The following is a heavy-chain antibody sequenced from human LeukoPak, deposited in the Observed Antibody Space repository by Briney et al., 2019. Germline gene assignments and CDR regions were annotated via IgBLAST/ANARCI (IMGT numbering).Heavy chain of an antibody. CDR2: ISSSGSTK. Sequence: GGSLRLSCAASGFTFSDYYMSWIRQAPGKGLEWVSYISSSGSTKYYADSVKGRFTISRDNAKNSLYLQMNSLRAEDTAVYYCARASVVVTANDAFDIWGQGTMVTVSS. CDR3: ARASVVVTANDAFDI. CDR1: GFTFSDYY. D-gene: IGHD2-21*02. V-gene: IGHV3-11*01. J-gene: IGHJ3*02.